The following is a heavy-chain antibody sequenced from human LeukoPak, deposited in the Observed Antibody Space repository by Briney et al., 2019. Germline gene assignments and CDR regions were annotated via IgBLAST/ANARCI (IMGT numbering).Heavy chain of an antibody. Sequence: GGSLRLSCAASGFTFSSYWMSWVRQTPGKGLQWVANIKQDGSEIYYVDSVKGRFTISRDNAKNSLYLQMNSLRAEDTAVYYCARDKIVGATYLDYWGQGTLVTASS. J-gene: IGHJ4*02. CDR3: ARDKIVGATYLDY. CDR2: IKQDGSEI. V-gene: IGHV3-7*01. CDR1: GFTFSSYW. D-gene: IGHD1-26*01.